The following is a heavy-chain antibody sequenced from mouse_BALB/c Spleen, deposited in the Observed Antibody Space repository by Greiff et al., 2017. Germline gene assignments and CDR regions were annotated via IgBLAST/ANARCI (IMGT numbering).Heavy chain of an antibody. CDR1: GFTFSSYT. CDR2: ISSGGSYT. Sequence: VHLVESGGGLVKPGGSLKLSCAASGFTFSSYTMSWLRQTPEKRLEWVATISSGGSYTYYPDSVKGRFTISRDNAKNTLYLQMSSLKSEDTAMYYCTSIYYGYDGFAYWGQGTLVTVSA. V-gene: IGHV5-6-4*01. D-gene: IGHD2-2*01. CDR3: TSIYYGYDGFAY. J-gene: IGHJ3*01.